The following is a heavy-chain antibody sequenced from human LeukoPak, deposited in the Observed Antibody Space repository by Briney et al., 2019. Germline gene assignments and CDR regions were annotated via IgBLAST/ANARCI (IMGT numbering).Heavy chain of an antibody. CDR1: GFTFSTYE. CDR3: ARHGPRYSFDY. D-gene: IGHD5-18*01. V-gene: IGHV3-48*03. Sequence: GGSLRLSCAASGFTFSTYEMHWVHQAPGKGLEWVSSISTSGSIIYYADSVKGRFTFSRDNARNSLYLQMNSLRAEDTAVYYCARHGPRYSFDYWGQGTLVTVSS. J-gene: IGHJ4*02. CDR2: ISTSGSII.